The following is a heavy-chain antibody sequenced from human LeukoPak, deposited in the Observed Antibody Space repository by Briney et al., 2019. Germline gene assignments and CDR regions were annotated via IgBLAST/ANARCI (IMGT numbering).Heavy chain of an antibody. Sequence: GGSLRLSCAASGFTFSSYSMNGVRQAPGKGLEWVSPISGSGGSTYYADSVKGRFTISRDNSKNTLYLQMNSLRAEDTAVYYCAKDRFPGLMVYAAFDYWGQGTLVTVSS. CDR1: GFTFSSYS. CDR2: ISGSGGST. D-gene: IGHD2-8*01. CDR3: AKDRFPGLMVYAAFDY. J-gene: IGHJ4*02. V-gene: IGHV3-23*01.